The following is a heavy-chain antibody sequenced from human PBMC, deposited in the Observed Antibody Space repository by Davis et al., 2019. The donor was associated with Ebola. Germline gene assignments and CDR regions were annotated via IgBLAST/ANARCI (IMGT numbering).Heavy chain of an antibody. Sequence: PGGSLRLSCAASGFTFSSYAMSWVRQAPGKGLEWVSAISGSGGSTYYADSVKGRFTISRDNSKNTLYLQMNSLRAEDTAVYYCAKLVSGSYYVIGPHPYFDYWGQGTLVTVSS. D-gene: IGHD1-26*01. J-gene: IGHJ4*02. CDR3: AKLVSGSYYVIGPHPYFDY. V-gene: IGHV3-23*01. CDR2: ISGSGGST. CDR1: GFTFSSYA.